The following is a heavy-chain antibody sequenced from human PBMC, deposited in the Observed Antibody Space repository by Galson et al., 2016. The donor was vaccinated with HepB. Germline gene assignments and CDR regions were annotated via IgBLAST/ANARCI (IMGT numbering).Heavy chain of an antibody. CDR3: GVGEVEELWLFIDY. CDR2: IYPGDSDT. D-gene: IGHD3-16*01. Sequence: SGAEVKKPGESLKISCKGSGYNFITYWIAWVRQMPGKGLEWMGIIYPGDSDTRYSPSFQGQVTFPVDKSINPAYLQWNSLKASDTAMYYCGVGEVEELWLFIDYWGQGTLVTVSS. J-gene: IGHJ4*02. CDR1: GYNFITYW. V-gene: IGHV5-51*03.